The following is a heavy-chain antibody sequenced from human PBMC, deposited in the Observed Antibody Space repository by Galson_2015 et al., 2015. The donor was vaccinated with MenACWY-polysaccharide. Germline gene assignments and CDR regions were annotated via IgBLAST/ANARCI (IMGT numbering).Heavy chain of an antibody. CDR3: TKAVTYGSGSYHRYHGMDV. V-gene: IGHV3-9*01. Sequence: SLILACAASGFTVGDYALRWVGQAPGNGVEWVSSISWNSARVGYAASVKVRFTISRDNAKNSLYLLMNSLRVEDTALYYCTKAVTYGSGSYHRYHGMDVWGQGTTVTVSS. D-gene: IGHD3-10*01. CDR1: GFTVGDYA. CDR2: ISWNSARV. J-gene: IGHJ6*02.